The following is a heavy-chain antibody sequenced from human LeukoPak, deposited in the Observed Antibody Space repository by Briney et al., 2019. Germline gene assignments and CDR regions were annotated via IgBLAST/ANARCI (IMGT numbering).Heavy chain of an antibody. CDR2: INPNSGNT. D-gene: IGHD5-24*01. CDR3: ARDEDRDDYNAFDI. V-gene: IGHV1-2*02. CDR1: GGTFRTFA. J-gene: IGHJ3*02. Sequence: ASVKVSCKASGGTFRTFAISWVRQAPGQGLEWMGWINPNSGNTNYAQKFQGRVTMTRDTSISTAYMEMSSLRSDDTAVYYCARDEDRDDYNAFDIWGQGTMVTVSS.